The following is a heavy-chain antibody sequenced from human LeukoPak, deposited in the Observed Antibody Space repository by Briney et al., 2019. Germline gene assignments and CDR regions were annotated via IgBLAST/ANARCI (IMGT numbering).Heavy chain of an antibody. Sequence: ASVKVSCKASGYTFTSYGISWVRQAPGQGLEWMGWISAYNGNTNYAQKLQGRVTMTTDTSTSTAYMELSRLRSDDTAVYYCAREANYGYYYYYMDVWGKGTTVTVSS. CDR1: GYTFTSYG. CDR3: AREANYGYYYYYMDV. D-gene: IGHD4/OR15-4a*01. CDR2: ISAYNGNT. V-gene: IGHV1-18*01. J-gene: IGHJ6*03.